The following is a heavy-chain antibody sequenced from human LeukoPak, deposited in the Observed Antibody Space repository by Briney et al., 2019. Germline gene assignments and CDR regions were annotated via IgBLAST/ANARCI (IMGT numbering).Heavy chain of an antibody. CDR2: VHHSGST. CDR1: GDSITSYY. J-gene: IGHJ4*02. D-gene: IGHD2-15*01. V-gene: IGHV4-59*01. CDR3: ARHNSYLVSAAYDY. Sequence: SETLSLTCTVSGDSITSYYWTWLRQPPGKGLECIGYVHHSGSTNYNPSLKSRLTISVDTSKNQFSLKLTSVSAADTAVYYCARHNSYLVSAAYDYWGQGAVVTVSS.